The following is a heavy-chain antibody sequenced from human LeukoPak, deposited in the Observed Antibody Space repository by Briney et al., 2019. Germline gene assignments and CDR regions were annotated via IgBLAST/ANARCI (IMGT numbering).Heavy chain of an antibody. J-gene: IGHJ4*02. CDR2: INHSGST. CDR1: GGSFSGYY. V-gene: IGHV4-34*01. CDR3: ARHCSSTSCYVGFDY. D-gene: IGHD2-2*01. Sequence: SETLSLTCAVYGGSFSGYYWSWIRQPPGKGLEWIGEINHSGSTNYNPSHKSRVTISVDTSKNQFSLKLSSVTAADTAVYYCARHCSSTSCYVGFDYWGQGTLVTVSS.